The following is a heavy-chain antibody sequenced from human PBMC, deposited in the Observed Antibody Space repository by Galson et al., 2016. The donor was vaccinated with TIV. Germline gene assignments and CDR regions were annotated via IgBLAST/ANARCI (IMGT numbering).Heavy chain of an antibody. V-gene: IGHV1-46*03. CDR2: IDPSGGST. CDR1: GYTFTRYY. Sequence: KVSCKASGYTFTRYYMHWMRQAPGQGLEWMGVIDPSGGSTTYAQKFQGRVTMTRDTSTSTVYMELSSLTSEDTAVYYCATYGSGRQASFDFWGQGTLVTVSS. CDR3: ATYGSGRQASFDF. J-gene: IGHJ4*02. D-gene: IGHD3-10*01.